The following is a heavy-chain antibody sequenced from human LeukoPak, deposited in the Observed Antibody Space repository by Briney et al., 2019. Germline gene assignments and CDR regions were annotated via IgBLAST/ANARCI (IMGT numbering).Heavy chain of an antibody. CDR2: ISAYNGNT. CDR3: AREGQYYHFWSGYHNHFDY. J-gene: IGHJ4*02. D-gene: IGHD3-3*01. Sequence: GASVKVSCKASAYTFTSYGISWVRQAPGQGLEWMGWISAYNGNTNYAQKLQGRVTMTTDTSTSTAYMELRSLRSDDTAVYYCAREGQYYHFWSGYHNHFDYWGQGTLVTVSS. V-gene: IGHV1-18*01. CDR1: AYTFTSYG.